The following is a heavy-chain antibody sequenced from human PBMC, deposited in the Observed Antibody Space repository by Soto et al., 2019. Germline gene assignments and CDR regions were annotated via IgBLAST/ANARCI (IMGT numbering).Heavy chain of an antibody. D-gene: IGHD6-19*01. V-gene: IGHV3-11*01. CDR2: IRVSGTTM. CDR1: GFTFSDYY. Sequence: GGSLRLSWSASGFTFSDYYMSWIRHAPGKGLEWVSYIRVSGTTMYYADSGKGRFTISRDDAKNSLYLQMNSLRVEDTAVYYCARGVKYSSGWYNYWGQGT. J-gene: IGHJ4*02. CDR3: ARGVKYSSGWYNY.